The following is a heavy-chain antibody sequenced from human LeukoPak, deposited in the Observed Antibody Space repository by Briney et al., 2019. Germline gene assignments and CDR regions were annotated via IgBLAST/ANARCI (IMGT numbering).Heavy chain of an antibody. D-gene: IGHD6-19*01. CDR3: AKLVAGTPAEV. CDR2: IYSDGTT. V-gene: IGHV3-53*05. J-gene: IGHJ4*02. CDR1: GFTAITNY. Sequence: PGGSLRLSCAASGFTAITNYMTWVRQDPGKGLEWVSIIYSDGTTYYAESVRGRFTISRDSSKNTLYLQMNSLRAEDTAVYYCAKLVAGTPAEVWGQGTLVTVSS.